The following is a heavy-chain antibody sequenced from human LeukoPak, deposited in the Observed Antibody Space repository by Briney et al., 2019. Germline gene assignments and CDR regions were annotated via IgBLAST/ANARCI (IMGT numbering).Heavy chain of an antibody. CDR1: GYTLTELS. CDR3: ATARTYYYDSSGRGYFDY. V-gene: IGHV1-24*01. D-gene: IGHD3-22*01. J-gene: IGHJ4*02. Sequence: ASVKVSCKVSGYTLTELSMHWVRQAPGKGLEWMGGFDPEDGETIYAQKFQGRVTMTEDTSTDTAYMELSSLRSEDTAVYYCATARTYYYDSSGRGYFDYWGQGTLVTVSS. CDR2: FDPEDGET.